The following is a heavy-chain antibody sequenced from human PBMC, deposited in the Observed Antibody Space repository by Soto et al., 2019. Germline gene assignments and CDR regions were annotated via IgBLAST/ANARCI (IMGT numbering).Heavy chain of an antibody. J-gene: IGHJ2*01. V-gene: IGHV4-31*01. CDR1: GGSINIGGFY. CDR3: ARRVFRYVVGYVDL. D-gene: IGHD3-9*01. Sequence: QVQLQESGPGLVKPSQTLSLTCTVSGGSINIGGFYWSWVRQHPGRGLGWIGYIYHSGSTYYNPSLKSQVTISEDKYKNQFALKLSSVTAADTAVYYCARRVFRYVVGYVDLWGRGTLVTVSS. CDR2: IYHSGST.